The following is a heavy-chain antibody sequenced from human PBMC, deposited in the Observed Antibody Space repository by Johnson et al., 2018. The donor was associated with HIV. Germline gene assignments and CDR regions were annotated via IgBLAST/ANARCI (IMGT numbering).Heavy chain of an antibody. D-gene: IGHD1-26*01. CDR1: GFTFSSYG. V-gene: IGHV3-30*18. Sequence: QVQLVESGGGLVQPGGSLRLSCAASGFTFSSYGMLWVRQAPGKGLEWVAVISYDGSNKYYADSVKGRFTISRDNSKNTLYLQMNSLRAEDTAVYYCAKSWHSGSLYDAFHIWGQGTMVTVSS. CDR2: ISYDGSNK. CDR3: AKSWHSGSLYDAFHI. J-gene: IGHJ3*02.